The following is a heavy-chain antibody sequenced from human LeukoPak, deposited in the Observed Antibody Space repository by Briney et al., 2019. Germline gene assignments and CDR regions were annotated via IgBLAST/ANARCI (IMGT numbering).Heavy chain of an antibody. D-gene: IGHD5-12*01. V-gene: IGHV4-39*01. CDR1: GGSISRTSYY. CDR2: AYYSGST. J-gene: IGHJ4*02. CDR3: ATHVDASRGYYFED. Sequence: SETLSLTCTVSGGSISRTSYYWGWIRQPPGKGLEWIGTAYYSGSTNYNPSLKSRVTISVDTSKNQFSLKLSSVTTADTAIYYCATHVDASRGYYFEDWGQGTLVTVSS.